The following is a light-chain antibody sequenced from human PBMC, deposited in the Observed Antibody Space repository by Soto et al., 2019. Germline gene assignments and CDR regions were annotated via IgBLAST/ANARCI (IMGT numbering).Light chain of an antibody. CDR1: QSVSRY. V-gene: IGKV3-11*01. CDR3: QQRSNWPPRFT. J-gene: IGKJ3*01. CDR2: DAS. Sequence: EIVLTQSPATLSLSPGERATLSCRASQSVSRYLAWYQQKPGQAPRLLIYDASNRAPGIPARFSGSGSGTDFTLTISSLEPEDFAVYYCQQRSNWPPRFTFGPGTKVDIK.